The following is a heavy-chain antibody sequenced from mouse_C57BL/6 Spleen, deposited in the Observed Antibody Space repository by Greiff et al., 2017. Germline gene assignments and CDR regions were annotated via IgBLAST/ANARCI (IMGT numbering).Heavy chain of an antibody. J-gene: IGHJ2*01. V-gene: IGHV1-80*01. Sequence: QVQLKESGAELVKPGASVKISCKASGYAFSSYWMNWVKQRPGKGLEWIGQIYPGDGDTNYNGKFKGKATLTADKSSSTAYMQLSSLTSEDSAVYFCARDGSSYAADYWGQGTTLTVSS. CDR3: ARDGSSYAADY. CDR1: GYAFSSYW. CDR2: IYPGDGDT. D-gene: IGHD1-1*01.